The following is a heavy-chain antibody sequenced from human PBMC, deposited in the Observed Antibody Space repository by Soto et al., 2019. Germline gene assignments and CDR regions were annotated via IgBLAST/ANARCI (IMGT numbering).Heavy chain of an antibody. CDR1: GYIFTNYW. D-gene: IGHD1-26*01. V-gene: IGHV5-51*01. Sequence: GESLKVSCKGSGYIFTNYWLGWVRQMPGKGPESMGLIYSSDSDTKYSASFQDQVTISADQSIYSVYLRWSSLKASDTAMYYCASLSRHNAYSGFHYWGQGNLGT. CDR2: IYSSDSDT. J-gene: IGHJ4*02. CDR3: ASLSRHNAYSGFHY.